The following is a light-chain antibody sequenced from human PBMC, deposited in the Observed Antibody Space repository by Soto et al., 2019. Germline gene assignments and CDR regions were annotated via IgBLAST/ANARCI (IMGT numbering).Light chain of an antibody. V-gene: IGLV2-23*02. CDR1: SGDVGGYNL. CDR2: EVT. Sequence: NSGDVGGYNLVSWYQQHPGKAPKLMIYEVTERPSGVSNRFSGSKSGNTASLTISGLQPDDEADYYCCSYAGNSEVFGTGTKVTVL. J-gene: IGLJ1*01. CDR3: CSYAGNSEV.